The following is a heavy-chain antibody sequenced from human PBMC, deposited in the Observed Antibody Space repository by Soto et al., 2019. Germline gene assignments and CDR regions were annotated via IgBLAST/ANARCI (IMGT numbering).Heavy chain of an antibody. CDR2: IIPILGIA. CDR3: ARGLKICSSTSCYYSDYSYYYMDV. CDR1: GGTFSSYT. Sequence: SVNVSCKASGGTFSSYTISWVRQAPGQGLEWMGRIIPILGIANYAQKFQGRVTITADKSTSTAYMELSSLRSEDTAVYYCARGLKICSSTSCYYSDYSYYYMDVWGKGTTVTVSS. J-gene: IGHJ6*03. D-gene: IGHD2-2*01. V-gene: IGHV1-69*02.